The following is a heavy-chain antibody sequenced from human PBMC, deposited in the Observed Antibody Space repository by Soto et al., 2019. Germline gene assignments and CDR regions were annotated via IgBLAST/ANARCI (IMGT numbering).Heavy chain of an antibody. CDR1: GDSINRYY. V-gene: IGHV4-59*08. Sequence: PSETLSLTCTVSGDSINRYYWSWIRQPPGKGLEWLGYIYYTGSTNYNSSLRSRVTISVDTSKNQFSLKLNTVTAADTAVYYCARHAFGSGFYYGMDVWGQGTTVTVS. J-gene: IGHJ6*02. CDR3: ARHAFGSGFYYGMDV. CDR2: IYYTGST. D-gene: IGHD3-10*01.